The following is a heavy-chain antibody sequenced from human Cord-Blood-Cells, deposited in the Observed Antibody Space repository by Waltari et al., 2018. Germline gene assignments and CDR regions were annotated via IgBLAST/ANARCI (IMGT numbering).Heavy chain of an antibody. CDR3: ARHERTQWLVDY. J-gene: IGHJ4*02. CDR2: IYYSGST. CDR1: GASFRSSSYY. Sequence: QLQLQASGPGLVKPSETLSLTCTVSGASFRSSSYYRGWIRQPPGKGLEWIGSIYYSGSTYYNPSLKSRVTISVDTSKNQFSLKLSSVTAADTAVYYCARHERTQWLVDYWGQGTLVTVSS. D-gene: IGHD6-19*01. V-gene: IGHV4-39*01.